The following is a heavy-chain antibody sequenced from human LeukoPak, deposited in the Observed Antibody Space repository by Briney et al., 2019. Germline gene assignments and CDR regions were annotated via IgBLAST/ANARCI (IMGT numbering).Heavy chain of an antibody. CDR1: GGSMSCGSIRSYY. J-gene: IGHJ4*02. CDR2: IYTSGTT. CDR3: PRGAPSDY. V-gene: IGHV4-4*07. Sequence: SETLSLTCTVSGGSMSCGSIRSYYWSWVRQPAGKGLEWIGRIYTSGTTNYNPSLESRVTMSVDTSKNQFSLKLDSVTAADTAVYDCPRGAPSDYWGQGTLVTVSS.